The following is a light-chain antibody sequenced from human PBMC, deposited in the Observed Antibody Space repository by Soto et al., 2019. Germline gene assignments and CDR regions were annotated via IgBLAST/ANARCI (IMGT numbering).Light chain of an antibody. V-gene: IGLV2-14*03. J-gene: IGLJ1*01. CDR2: DVT. CDR1: SSDVGGYNY. Sequence: QSALTQPASGSGAPGQSITISCTGTSSDVGGYNYVSWYQHHPGKAPKLIIYDVTNRPSGVSNPSSGSKSGNTASLTISGLQPEDEADYYCSSYTTSNTRQIVFGTGTKVTVL. CDR3: SSYTTSNTRQIV.